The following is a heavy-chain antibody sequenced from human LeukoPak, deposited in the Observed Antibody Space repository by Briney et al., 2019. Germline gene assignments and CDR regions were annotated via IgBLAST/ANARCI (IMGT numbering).Heavy chain of an antibody. CDR2: IYYSGST. Sequence: SETLSLTCTVSGGSISSSSYYWGWIRQPPGKGLEWTGSIYYSGSTYYNPSLKSRVTISVDTSKNQFSLKLSSVTAADTAVYYCARIQQLVGVSVWGKGTTVTVSS. CDR3: ARIQQLVGVSV. D-gene: IGHD6-6*01. CDR1: GGSISSSSYY. V-gene: IGHV4-39*01. J-gene: IGHJ6*04.